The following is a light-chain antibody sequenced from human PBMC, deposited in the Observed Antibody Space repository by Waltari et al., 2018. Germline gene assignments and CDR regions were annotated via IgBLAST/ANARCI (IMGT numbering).Light chain of an antibody. Sequence: QSVLTQPPSVSGAPGQRVTIPCTGSSPNTGAGFAVHWYQQLPGTAPKLLIYGNNNRPSGVPDRFSGSKSGTSASLAITGLQAEDEADYYCQSYGSDWVFGGGTKLTVL. J-gene: IGLJ3*02. CDR3: QSYGSDWV. V-gene: IGLV1-40*01. CDR2: GNN. CDR1: SPNTGAGFA.